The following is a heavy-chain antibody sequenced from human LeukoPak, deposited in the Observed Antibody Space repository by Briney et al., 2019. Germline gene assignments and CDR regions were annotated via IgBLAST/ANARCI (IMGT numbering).Heavy chain of an antibody. CDR3: ASSPYYYDSGHFDY. V-gene: IGHV3-23*01. J-gene: IGHJ4*02. Sequence: GGSLRLSCAASGFTFSSYAMSWVRQAPGKGLEWVSAISGSGGSTYYADSVKGRFTISRDNSKNTLYLQMNSLRAEDTAVYYCASSPYYYDSGHFDYWGQGTLVTVSS. CDR2: ISGSGGST. D-gene: IGHD3-22*01. CDR1: GFTFSSYA.